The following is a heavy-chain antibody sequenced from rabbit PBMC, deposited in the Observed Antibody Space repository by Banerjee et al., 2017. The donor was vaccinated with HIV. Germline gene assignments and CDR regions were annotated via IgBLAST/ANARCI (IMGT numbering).Heavy chain of an antibody. CDR1: GFTLSAYW. CDR3: ARDLAGVIGWNFNL. D-gene: IGHD4-1*01. Sequence: EESGGGLVKPEGSLTLTCTASGFTLSAYWICWVRQAPGKGLEWIACIYAGDNGDTYYASWAKGRFTISKTSSTTVTLQMTSLTAADTASYFCARDLAGVIGWNFNLWGPGTLVTVS. V-gene: IGHV1S45*01. CDR2: IYAGDNGDT. J-gene: IGHJ4*01.